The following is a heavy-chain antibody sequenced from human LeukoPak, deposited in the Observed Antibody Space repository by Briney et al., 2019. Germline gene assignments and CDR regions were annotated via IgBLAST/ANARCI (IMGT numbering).Heavy chain of an antibody. CDR2: VNPNSGGT. J-gene: IGHJ4*02. D-gene: IGHD3-22*01. CDR3: ARDLYYYDSSGYYPAVTLDY. CDR1: GYTFTGYY. Sequence: ASVKVSCKASGYTFTGYYMHWVRQAPGQGLEWMGWVNPNSGGTNYAQKFQGRVTMTRDTSISTAYMELSRLRSDGTAVYYCARDLYYYDSSGYYPAVTLDYWGQGTLVTVSS. V-gene: IGHV1-2*02.